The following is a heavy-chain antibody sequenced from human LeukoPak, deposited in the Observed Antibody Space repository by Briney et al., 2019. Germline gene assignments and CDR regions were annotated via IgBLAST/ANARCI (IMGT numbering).Heavy chain of an antibody. D-gene: IGHD3-22*01. CDR1: GFTFSSYA. J-gene: IGHJ4*02. V-gene: IGHV3-23*01. Sequence: GGSLRLSCAASGFTFSSYAMSWVRQAPGKGLEWVSAISGSGGSTYYADSVKGRFTISRDNSKNTLYLQMNSLRAEDTAVYYCAKTPIVVCNSYGDYWGQGTLVTVSS. CDR3: AKTPIVVCNSYGDY. CDR2: ISGSGGST.